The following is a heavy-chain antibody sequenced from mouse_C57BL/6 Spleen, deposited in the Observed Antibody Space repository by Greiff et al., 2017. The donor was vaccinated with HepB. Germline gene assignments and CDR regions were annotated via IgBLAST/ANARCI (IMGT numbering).Heavy chain of an antibody. CDR2: IDPSDSYT. Sequence: QSCKASGYTFTSYWMQWVKQRPGQGLEWIGEIDPSDSYTNYNQKFKGKATLTVDTSSSTAYMQLSSLTSEDSAVYYCARRPNYYGSSYWYFDVWGTGTTVTVSS. D-gene: IGHD1-1*01. V-gene: IGHV1-50*01. J-gene: IGHJ1*03. CDR1: GYTFTSYW. CDR3: ARRPNYYGSSYWYFDV.